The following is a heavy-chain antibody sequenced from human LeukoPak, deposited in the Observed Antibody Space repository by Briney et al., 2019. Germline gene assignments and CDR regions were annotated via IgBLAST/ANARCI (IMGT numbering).Heavy chain of an antibody. Sequence: GGSLRLSCPASGFTFSSYAMSWVRQAPGKGLEWVSAISGSGGSTYYADSVRGRFTISRDNSKNTLYLQMNSLRAEDTAVYYCAKDGLWFGIDYWGQGTLVTVSS. V-gene: IGHV3-23*01. CDR1: GFTFSSYA. D-gene: IGHD3-10*01. CDR3: AKDGLWFGIDY. CDR2: ISGSGGST. J-gene: IGHJ4*02.